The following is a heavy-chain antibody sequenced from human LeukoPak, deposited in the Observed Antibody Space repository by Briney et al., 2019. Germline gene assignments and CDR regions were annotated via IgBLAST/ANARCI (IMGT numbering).Heavy chain of an antibody. CDR3: AREHGDSDWFDP. V-gene: IGHV3-48*03. J-gene: IGHJ5*02. D-gene: IGHD4-17*01. CDR2: ISSSGSTI. CDR1: GFTFSSYE. Sequence: PGGSLRLSCAASGFTFSSYEMNWVRQAPGKGLEWVSYISSSGSTIYYADSVKGRFTISRDNAKNSLYLQMNSLRAEDTAVYYCAREHGDSDWFDPWGQGTLVTVSS.